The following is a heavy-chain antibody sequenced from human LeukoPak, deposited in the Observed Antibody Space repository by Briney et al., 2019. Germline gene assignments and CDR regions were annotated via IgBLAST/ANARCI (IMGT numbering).Heavy chain of an antibody. V-gene: IGHV1-46*01. J-gene: IGHJ4*02. CDR3: ARAPANKYDSRLSEDY. CDR2: INPGNGTT. Sequence: ASVKVSCKASGYSFTGYYIHWVRQAPGQGLEWMGIINPGNGTTSYAQKFQGRVTMTRDTSTSTVYMELRSVRSEDTAVYYCARAPANKYDSRLSEDYWGQGTLVTVSS. D-gene: IGHD3-22*01. CDR1: GYSFTGYY.